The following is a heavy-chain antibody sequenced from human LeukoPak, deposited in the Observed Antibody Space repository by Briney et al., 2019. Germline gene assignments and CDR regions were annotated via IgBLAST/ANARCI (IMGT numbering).Heavy chain of an antibody. Sequence: PSETLSLTCAVYGGSFSGYYWSWIRQPPGKGLEWIGEINHSGSTYYNPSLKSRVTISVDTSRNQFSLKLSSVTAADTAVYYCARGPPQYYFDYWGQGTLVTVSS. J-gene: IGHJ4*02. CDR1: GGSFSGYY. CDR3: ARGPPQYYFDY. V-gene: IGHV4-34*09. CDR2: INHSGST.